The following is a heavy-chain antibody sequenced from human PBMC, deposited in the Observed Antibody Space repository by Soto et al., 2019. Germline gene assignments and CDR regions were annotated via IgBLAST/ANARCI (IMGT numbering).Heavy chain of an antibody. CDR2: IYHSGST. CDR3: SRGAVAALGGY. CDR1: GYSISSGYY. D-gene: IGHD6-13*01. J-gene: IGHJ4*02. Sequence: LSLTCAVSGYSISSGYYWGWIRQPPGQGLEWIGSIYHSGSTYYNPSLKSRVNMSVDTSKNQFSLKLTSVTAADTAVYYCSRGAVAALGGYWGQGTLVTVSS. V-gene: IGHV4-38-2*01.